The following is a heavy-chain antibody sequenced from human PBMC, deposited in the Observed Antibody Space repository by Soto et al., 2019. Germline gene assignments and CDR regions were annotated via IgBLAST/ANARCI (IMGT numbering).Heavy chain of an antibody. Sequence: GGSLRLSCAASGFTFSSYWMSWVRQAPGKGLEWVANIKQDGSEKYYVDSVKGRFTISRDNAKNSLYLQMNSLRAEDTAVYYCARDDLTSSSSPPFDYWGQGTLVTVSS. D-gene: IGHD6-6*01. CDR1: GFTFSSYW. CDR3: ARDDLTSSSSPPFDY. V-gene: IGHV3-7*03. J-gene: IGHJ4*02. CDR2: IKQDGSEK.